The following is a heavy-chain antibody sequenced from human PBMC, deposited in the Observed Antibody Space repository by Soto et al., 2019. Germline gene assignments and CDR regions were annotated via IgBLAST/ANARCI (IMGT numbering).Heavy chain of an antibody. Sequence: PSETLSLTCTVSGGSISSGGYYWSWIRQHPGKGLEWIGYIYYSGSTYYNPSLKSRVTISVDTSKNQFSLKLSSVTAADTAVYYCARGPTTYSSSSDEFDYWGQGTLVTVSS. D-gene: IGHD6-6*01. CDR1: GGSISSGGYY. J-gene: IGHJ4*02. CDR3: ARGPTTYSSSSDEFDY. CDR2: IYYSGST. V-gene: IGHV4-31*03.